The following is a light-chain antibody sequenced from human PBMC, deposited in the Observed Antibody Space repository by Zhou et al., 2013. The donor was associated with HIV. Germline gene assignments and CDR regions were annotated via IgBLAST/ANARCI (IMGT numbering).Light chain of an antibody. CDR3: QQYYSTPPA. J-gene: IGKJ4*01. CDR2: AAS. V-gene: IGKV1-NL1*01. CDR1: QGISSS. Sequence: DIQMTQSPSSLSASVGDRVTITCRASQGISSSLAWYQQKPGRAPKLLLYAASRLQSGVPSRFSGSGSGTDYSLTITSLQSEDFATYYCQQYYSTPPAFGGGTRVDTK.